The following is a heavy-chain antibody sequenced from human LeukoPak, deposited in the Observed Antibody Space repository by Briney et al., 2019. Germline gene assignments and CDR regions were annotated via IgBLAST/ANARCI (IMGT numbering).Heavy chain of an antibody. CDR1: GFTFSSYA. CDR2: ISGSGGST. Sequence: GGSLRLSCAASGFTFSSYAMSWVRQAPGKGLEWVSAISGSGGSTYYADSVKGRFTISRDNSKNTLYLQMNSLRAEDTAVYYCAKDQAKVVVVVAATGHYWGLGTLVTVSS. V-gene: IGHV3-23*01. D-gene: IGHD2-15*01. CDR3: AKDQAKVVVVVAATGHY. J-gene: IGHJ4*02.